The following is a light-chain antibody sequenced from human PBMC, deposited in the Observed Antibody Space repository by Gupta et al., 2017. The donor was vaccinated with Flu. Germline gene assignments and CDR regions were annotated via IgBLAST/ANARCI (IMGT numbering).Light chain of an antibody. J-gene: IGKJ1*01. Sequence: ITCRASQSISSWLAWYQQKPGKAPKLLIYKASSLESGVPSRFSGSGSGTEFTLTISSLQPDDFATYYCQQYNSYSWTSGQGTKVEIK. CDR1: QSISSW. V-gene: IGKV1-5*03. CDR3: QQYNSYSWT. CDR2: KAS.